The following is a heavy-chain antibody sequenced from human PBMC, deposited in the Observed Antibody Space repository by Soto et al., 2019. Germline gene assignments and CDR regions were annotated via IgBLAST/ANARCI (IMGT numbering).Heavy chain of an antibody. CDR2: IYYSGST. CDR3: ARISAVAGPSAMVSAFYY. J-gene: IGHJ4*02. Sequence: SETLSLTCTVSGGSTSSISYYWGWIRQPPGKGLEWIGSIYYSGSTYYNPSLKSRVTISVDTSKNQFSLKLSSVTAADTAVFYCARISAVAGPSAMVSAFYYWGQGTLVTVPS. D-gene: IGHD6-19*01. V-gene: IGHV4-39*01. CDR1: GGSTSSISYY.